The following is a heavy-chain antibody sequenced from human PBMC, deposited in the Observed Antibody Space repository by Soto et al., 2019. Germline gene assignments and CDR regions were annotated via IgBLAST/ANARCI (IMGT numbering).Heavy chain of an antibody. CDR2: IIPIVGTA. J-gene: IGHJ6*02. V-gene: IGHV1-69*01. D-gene: IGHD4-17*01. Sequence: QVQLVQSGAEVKKPGSSVKVSCKASGGTFSSYAISWVRQAPGQGLEWMGGIIPIVGTANYAQKFQGRVTITADESTSTAYMELSSLRSEDTAVYYCARAGVGDYVGWYYYGMDVWCQGTTVTVSS. CDR1: GGTFSSYA. CDR3: ARAGVGDYVGWYYYGMDV.